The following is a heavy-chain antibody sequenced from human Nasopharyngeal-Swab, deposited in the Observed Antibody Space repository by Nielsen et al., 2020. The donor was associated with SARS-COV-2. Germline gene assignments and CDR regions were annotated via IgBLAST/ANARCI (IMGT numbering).Heavy chain of an antibody. J-gene: IGHJ4*02. V-gene: IGHV3-30*18. CDR2: ISYDGSKK. CDR3: VKDAHRVMLSYFDH. D-gene: IGHD3-16*01. CDR1: GLSFSNYA. Sequence: GESLKISCAASGLSFSNYAMHWVRQAPGKGLEWVAVISYDGSKKNYVDSVKGRFSISRDNSKNTLYLQMNSLRAEDTAVYYCVKDAHRVMLSYFDHWGQGTLVTVSP.